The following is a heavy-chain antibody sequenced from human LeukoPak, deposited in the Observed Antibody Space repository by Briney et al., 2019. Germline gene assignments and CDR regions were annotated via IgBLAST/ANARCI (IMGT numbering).Heavy chain of an antibody. CDR3: ARTMVRGVLYYFDY. CDR1: GFTFSSYS. CDR2: ITSSSSTI. Sequence: GGSLRLSCAASGFTFSSYSMDWVRQAPGKGLEWVSYITSSSSTIYYADSVKGRFTISRDNAKNSLNLQMNSLRAEDTAVYYCARTMVRGVLYYFDYWGQGTLVTVSS. D-gene: IGHD3-10*01. V-gene: IGHV3-48*01. J-gene: IGHJ4*02.